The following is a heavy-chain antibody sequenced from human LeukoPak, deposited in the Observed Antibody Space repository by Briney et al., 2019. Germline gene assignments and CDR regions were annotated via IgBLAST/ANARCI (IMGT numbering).Heavy chain of an antibody. J-gene: IGHJ4*02. Sequence: GGSLRLSCTVSGFTVSTNSMSWVRQAPGKGLEWVSFIYSDNTHYSDSVKGRFTISRDNSKSTLYLQMNSLRAEDTALYYCTKGVIVVGYLDSWGQGTLVTVAS. CDR3: TKGVIVVGYLDS. D-gene: IGHD2-21*01. CDR1: GFTVSTNS. V-gene: IGHV3-53*01. CDR2: IYSDNT.